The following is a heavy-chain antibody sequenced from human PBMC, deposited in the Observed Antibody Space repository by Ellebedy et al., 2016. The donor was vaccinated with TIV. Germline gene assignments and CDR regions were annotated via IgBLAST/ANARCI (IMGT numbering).Heavy chain of an antibody. V-gene: IGHV4-59*01. CDR2: IYYSGSA. CDR1: GDSISPYY. Sequence: MPSETLSLTCTVSGDSISPYYWNWIRQPPGKGLEWIEYIYYSGSANYNPSLKSRVTISVDRSKNQFSLNLSSVTAADTAMYYCARQHDPKYNNYMDVWGKGTTVTVSS. J-gene: IGHJ6*03. CDR3: ARQHDPKYNNYMDV.